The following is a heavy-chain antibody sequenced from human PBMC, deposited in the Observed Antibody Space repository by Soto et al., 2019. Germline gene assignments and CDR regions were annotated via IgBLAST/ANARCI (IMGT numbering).Heavy chain of an antibody. J-gene: IGHJ4*02. Sequence: QVQLQESGPGLVKPSQTLSLTCTVSGGSISSGGYYWSWIRQHPGKGLEWIGYIYYSGSTYYNPSLESRVTRSVDTSKSQFSLKLSSVTAADTAVYYCAAPSVPAANGFDYWGQGTLVTVSS. CDR3: AAPSVPAANGFDY. V-gene: IGHV4-31*03. CDR1: GGSISSGGYY. CDR2: IYYSGST. D-gene: IGHD2-2*01.